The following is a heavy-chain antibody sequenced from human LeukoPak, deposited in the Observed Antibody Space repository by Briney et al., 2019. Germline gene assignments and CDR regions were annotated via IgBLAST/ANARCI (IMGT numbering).Heavy chain of an antibody. CDR1: GGSISSYY. CDR3: AKGVTRNYYDSSCYYLNDITFDY. Sequence: SETLSLTCTVSGGSISSYYWSWIRQPPGKGLEWIGYIYYSGSTNYNPSPKSRVTISVDTSKNQFSLQLSSVTAADTAVYYCAKGVTRNYYDSSCYYLNDITFDYWGQGTLVTVSS. J-gene: IGHJ4*02. CDR2: IYYSGST. D-gene: IGHD3-22*01. V-gene: IGHV4-59*08.